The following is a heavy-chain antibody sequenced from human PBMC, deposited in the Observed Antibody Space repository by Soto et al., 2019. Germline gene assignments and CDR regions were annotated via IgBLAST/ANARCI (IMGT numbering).Heavy chain of an antibody. V-gene: IGHV4-59*01. CDR2: IYYSGST. CDR3: ARGSPDFCSGYGYYHYDMDF. D-gene: IGHD3-3*01. Sequence: PSETLSLTCTVSGGSISSYYWSWIRQPPGKGLEWIGYIYYSGSTNYNPSLKSRVTISVDTSKNQFSLKLSSVTAADTAVYYCARGSPDFCSGYGYYHYDMDFWGQGTTVTVSS. CDR1: GGSISSYY. J-gene: IGHJ6*02.